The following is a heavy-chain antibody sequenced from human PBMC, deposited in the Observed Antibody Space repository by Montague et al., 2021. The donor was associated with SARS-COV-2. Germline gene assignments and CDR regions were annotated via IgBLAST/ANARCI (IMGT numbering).Heavy chain of an antibody. J-gene: IGHJ5*02. V-gene: IGHV1-18*01. CDR1: GYSFTTFL. CDR2: ISTYTGNT. D-gene: IGHD1-1*01. Sequence: SVKVSCEASGYSFTTFLIYWVRQAPGQGLEWMGWISTYTGNTNYAQKFQGRLTLSMDKFTSTAFMELMTLRSDDTAVYYCARQLKPKSPGPEWFDPWGQGTLVTVSS. CDR3: ARQLKPKSPGPEWFDP.